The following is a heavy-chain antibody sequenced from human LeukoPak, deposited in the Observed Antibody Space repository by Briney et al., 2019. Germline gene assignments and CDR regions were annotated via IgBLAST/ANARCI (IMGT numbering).Heavy chain of an antibody. V-gene: IGHV4-34*01. CDR3: ASWLAAAGTDWFDP. CDR2: INHSGST. CDR1: GGSFSGYY. Sequence: PSETLSLTCAVYGGSFSGYYWSWIRQPPGKGLEWIGEINHSGSTNYNPSLKSRVTISVGTSKNQFSLKLSSVTAADTAVYYCASWLAAAGTDWFDPWGQGTLVTVSS. J-gene: IGHJ5*02. D-gene: IGHD6-13*01.